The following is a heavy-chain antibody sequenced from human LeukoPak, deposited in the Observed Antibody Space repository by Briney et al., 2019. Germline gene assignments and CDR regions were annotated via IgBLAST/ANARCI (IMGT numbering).Heavy chain of an antibody. CDR1: GFTFSDYY. V-gene: IGHV3-11*04. CDR2: ISSSGSTI. Sequence: GGSLRLSCAASGFTFSDYYMSWIRQAPGKGLEWVSYISSSGSTIYYADSVKGRFTISRDNAKNSLYLQMNSLRAEDTAVYYCARTFLATGIAAAGDAFDIWGQGTMVTVSS. D-gene: IGHD6-13*01. J-gene: IGHJ3*02. CDR3: ARTFLATGIAAAGDAFDI.